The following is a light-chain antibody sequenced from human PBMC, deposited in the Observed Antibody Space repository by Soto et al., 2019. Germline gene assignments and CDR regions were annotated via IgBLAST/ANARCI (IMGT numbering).Light chain of an antibody. CDR3: QQYNNWPRT. J-gene: IGKJ1*01. Sequence: EIVMTQSPPTLSVSPGERATLSCRASQNIGSNLAWYQQKPGQAPRLLIYAASTRATDIPARFSGSGSGTEFTLTISSLQSEDFALYSCQQYNNWPRTFGQGTKVDIK. CDR2: AAS. V-gene: IGKV3-15*01. CDR1: QNIGSN.